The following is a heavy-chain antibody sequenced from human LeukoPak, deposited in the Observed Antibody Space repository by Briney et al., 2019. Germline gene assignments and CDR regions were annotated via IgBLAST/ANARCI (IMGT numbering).Heavy chain of an antibody. CDR2: ISTSSSFI. Sequence: PGGSLRLSCAASGFTFSSYSMNWVRRAPGKGLEWVSSISTSSSFIYYADSVKGRFTISRDNAKNSLYLQMNSLRAEDTAVYYCAREKEYCSGGGCYGEEFDPWGQGTLVTVSS. D-gene: IGHD2-15*01. CDR1: GFTFSSYS. V-gene: IGHV3-21*01. J-gene: IGHJ5*02. CDR3: AREKEYCSGGGCYGEEFDP.